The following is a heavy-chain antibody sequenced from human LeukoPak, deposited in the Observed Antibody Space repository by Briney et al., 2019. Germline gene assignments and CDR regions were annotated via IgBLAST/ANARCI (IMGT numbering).Heavy chain of an antibody. D-gene: IGHD2-15*01. CDR1: GFTFSSYS. Sequence: GGSLRLSCAASGFTFSSYSMNWVRQAPGKGLEWVSYISSSSSTIYYADSVKGRFTISRDNAKNSLYLQMNSLRAEDSAVYYCVRDNPRCCGVVPANIDDYWGQGTLVTVSS. J-gene: IGHJ4*02. V-gene: IGHV3-48*01. CDR2: ISSSSSTI. CDR3: VRDNPRCCGVVPANIDDY.